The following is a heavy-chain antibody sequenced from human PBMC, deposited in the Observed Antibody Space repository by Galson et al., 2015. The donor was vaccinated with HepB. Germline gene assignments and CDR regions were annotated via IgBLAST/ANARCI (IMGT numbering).Heavy chain of an antibody. J-gene: IGHJ1*01. Sequence: SETLSLTCTVSGASVTGYYWSWIRQPPGKGLQWIGYIYYDGNTNYNPSLKSRVTMSVVTSKNQFSLNLRSGTATDTAVYYCARHGFGSEDNVWGQGTLVAVSS. D-gene: IGHD3-10*01. CDR1: GASVTGYY. CDR3: ARHGFGSEDNV. V-gene: IGHV4-59*08. CDR2: IYYDGNT.